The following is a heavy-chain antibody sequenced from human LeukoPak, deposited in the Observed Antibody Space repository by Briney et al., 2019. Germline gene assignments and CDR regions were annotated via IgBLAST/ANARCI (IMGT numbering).Heavy chain of an antibody. J-gene: IGHJ4*02. Sequence: ATVKVSCKASGYTFTSYYMHWVRQAPGQGLEWMGIINPSGGSTSYAQKFQGRVTMTRDTSTSTVYMELSSLRSEDTAVYYCARDLTTTPLPYYCGGDCYTAQGVWGQGTLVTVSS. CDR2: INPSGGST. CDR1: GYTFTSYY. V-gene: IGHV1-46*01. CDR3: ARDLTTTPLPYYCGGDCYTAQGV. D-gene: IGHD2-21*02.